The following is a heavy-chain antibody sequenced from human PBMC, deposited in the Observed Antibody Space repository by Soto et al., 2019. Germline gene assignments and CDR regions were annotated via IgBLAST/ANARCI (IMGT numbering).Heavy chain of an antibody. Sequence: GGSLRLAWAAAGFTFDDDAMHWVRHPPGKGMEWVSLISWVGGSTYYADSVKGLFTSSRDNSKNSLYLQMNSLRAEDTALYYCAKDSAPGIAAAGFDYWGQGTLVTVSS. CDR2: ISWVGGST. CDR1: GFTFDDDA. CDR3: AKDSAPGIAAAGFDY. V-gene: IGHV3-43D*04. J-gene: IGHJ4*02. D-gene: IGHD6-13*01.